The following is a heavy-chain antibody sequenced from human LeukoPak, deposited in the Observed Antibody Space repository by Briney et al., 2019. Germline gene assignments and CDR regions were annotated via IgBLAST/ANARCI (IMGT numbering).Heavy chain of an antibody. V-gene: IGHV3-66*01. J-gene: IGHJ4*02. CDR3: ARGSWYSSSWYGFDY. Sequence: PGGSLRLSCAASGFTVSSNYMSWVRQAPGKGLEWVSVNYSGGSTYYADSVKGRFTISRDNSKNTLYLQMNSLRAEDTAVYYCARGSWYSSSWYGFDYWGQGTLVTVSS. D-gene: IGHD6-13*01. CDR2: NYSGGST. CDR1: GFTVSSNY.